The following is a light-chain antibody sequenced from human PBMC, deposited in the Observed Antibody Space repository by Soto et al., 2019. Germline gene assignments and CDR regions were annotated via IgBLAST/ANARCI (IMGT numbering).Light chain of an antibody. V-gene: IGKV3-20*01. CDR3: QQYGSSPRT. J-gene: IGKJ1*01. CDR1: QSVSSSY. CDR2: GAS. Sequence: EIVLTQSPGTLSLSPGERATLSCRASQSVSSSYFAWYQQKPGQAPRLIIYGASSRATGIPDKFNGSGSGTDFTLTISRLEPEDFAMYYCQQYGSSPRTFGQGTKVEIK.